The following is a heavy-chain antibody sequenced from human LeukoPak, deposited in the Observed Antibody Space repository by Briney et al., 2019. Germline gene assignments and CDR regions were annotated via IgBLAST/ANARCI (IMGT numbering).Heavy chain of an antibody. CDR1: GFIVSSCG. J-gene: IGHJ4*02. CDR2: IWSDGNTK. V-gene: IGHV3-33*06. CDR3: AKDNGYCTSTSCFLEY. Sequence: GGSLRLSCAASGFIVSSCGMHWVRQAPGKGLEWVAVIWSDGNTKFYADSVKGRFTISRDNSKNTLYLQMNSLGAEDTALYYCAKDNGYCTSTSCFLEYWGQGTLVTVSS. D-gene: IGHD2-2*03.